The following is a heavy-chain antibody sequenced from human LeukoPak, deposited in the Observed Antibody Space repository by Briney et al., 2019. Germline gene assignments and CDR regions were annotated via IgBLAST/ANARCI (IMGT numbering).Heavy chain of an antibody. J-gene: IGHJ6*02. CDR3: ARGRLWFGEYQVPYYYYGMDV. D-gene: IGHD3-10*01. Sequence: SETLSLTCAVYGGSFSGYYWSWIRQPPGKGLEWIGEINHSGSTNYNPSLKSRVTISVDTSENQFSLKLSSVTAADTAVYYCARGRLWFGEYQVPYYYYGMDVWGQGTTVTVSS. CDR1: GGSFSGYY. CDR2: INHSGST. V-gene: IGHV4-34*01.